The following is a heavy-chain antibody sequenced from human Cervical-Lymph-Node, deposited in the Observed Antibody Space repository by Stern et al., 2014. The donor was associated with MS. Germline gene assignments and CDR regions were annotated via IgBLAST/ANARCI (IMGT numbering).Heavy chain of an antibody. D-gene: IGHD3-16*01. Sequence: QVQLVESGGGVVQPGGSLRISCAASGFTFTSYAMHWVRQAPGKGLDWVAAVSYDGSTKYYADSAKGRFTISRDNSKNSVSLQMNSLRADDTAVYYCARDYYDYVDYYGLDLWGQGTTVTVSS. CDR2: VSYDGSTK. J-gene: IGHJ6*02. CDR1: GFTFTSYA. CDR3: ARDYYDYVDYYGLDL. V-gene: IGHV3-30*04.